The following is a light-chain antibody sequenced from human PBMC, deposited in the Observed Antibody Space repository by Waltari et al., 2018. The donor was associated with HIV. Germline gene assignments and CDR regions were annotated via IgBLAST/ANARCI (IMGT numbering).Light chain of an antibody. CDR3: AAWDDSLGGVV. V-gene: IGLV1-47*01. Sequence: QSVLTPPPSASGTPGQRLTISCSGSGLTIRSNSVYCYQPRPGAAPKLLIYRNNQRPSGVPDRFSGSKSGTSASLAISGLRSEDEADYYCAAWDDSLGGVVFGGGTKLTVL. CDR2: RNN. J-gene: IGLJ2*01. CDR1: GLTIRSNS.